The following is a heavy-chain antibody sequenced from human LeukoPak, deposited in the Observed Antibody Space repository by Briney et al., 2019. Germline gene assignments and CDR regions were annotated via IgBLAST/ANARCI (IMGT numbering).Heavy chain of an antibody. CDR3: ARGAAEVPAAFDY. D-gene: IGHD2-2*01. Sequence: GESLKISCKASGYSFTTYWIGWVRQMPGKGLEWMGMIFPVDSDTRYSPSFQGQVTISADKSITTAYLQWSSLKASDTAMYYCARGAAEVPAAFDYWGRGTLVTVSS. CDR1: GYSFTTYW. CDR2: IFPVDSDT. V-gene: IGHV5-51*01. J-gene: IGHJ4*02.